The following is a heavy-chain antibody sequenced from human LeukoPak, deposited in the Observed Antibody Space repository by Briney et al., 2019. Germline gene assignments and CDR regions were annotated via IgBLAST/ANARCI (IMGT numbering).Heavy chain of an antibody. D-gene: IGHD3-10*01. CDR3: ARVQSGGFDY. CDR2: IYKSGNT. Sequence: PGGSLRLSCAASGFTVSNYYMTWVRQAPGKGLECVSLIYKSGNTYYADSVKGRFTISRDNSKNTLYLQMNSLRADDTAIYYCARVQSGGFDYWGQGTLVTVSS. CDR1: GFTVSNYY. V-gene: IGHV3-53*01. J-gene: IGHJ4*02.